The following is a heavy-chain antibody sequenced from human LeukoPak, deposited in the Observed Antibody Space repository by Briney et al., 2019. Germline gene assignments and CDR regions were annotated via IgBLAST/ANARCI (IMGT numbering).Heavy chain of an antibody. J-gene: IGHJ4*02. Sequence: PSETLSLTCTVSGGSISGYYWSWIRQPPGKGLEWVGYISYSGSTNYNPSLKSRVTISVDTSKNQFSLNLSSVTAADTAISYCARDGRASSLFAYWGQGTLVTVSS. CDR1: GGSISGYY. CDR2: ISYSGST. CDR3: ARDGRASSLFAY. D-gene: IGHD5-12*01. V-gene: IGHV4-59*01.